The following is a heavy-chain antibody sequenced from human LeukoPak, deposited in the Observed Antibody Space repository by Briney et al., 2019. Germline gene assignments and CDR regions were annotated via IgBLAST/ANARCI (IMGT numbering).Heavy chain of an antibody. V-gene: IGHV1-69*13. Sequence: ASVKVSCKASGGTFSSYAISWVRQAPGQGLEWMGGIIPIFGTANYAQKFQGRVTITADESTSTAYMELSSLRSEDTAVYYCAREGGYGSPSAFDIWGQGTMVTVSS. CDR1: GGTFSSYA. CDR3: AREGGYGSPSAFDI. CDR2: IIPIFGTA. J-gene: IGHJ3*02. D-gene: IGHD5-12*01.